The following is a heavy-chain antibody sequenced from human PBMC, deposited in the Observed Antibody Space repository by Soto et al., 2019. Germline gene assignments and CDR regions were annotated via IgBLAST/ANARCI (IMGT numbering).Heavy chain of an antibody. V-gene: IGHV4-61*01. Sequence: SETLSLTCTVPGGSVIIGTYYWSWIRQPPGKGLEWIGFIHYSGSTNYNPSLKGRVTMSVDTSKNQFSLKLTSVTAADTGVYYCARGGETYYDILTGYYIPAYYGMDVWGQATTVTVSS. CDR2: IHYSGST. CDR3: ARGGETYYDILTGYYIPAYYGMDV. CDR1: GGSVIIGTYY. D-gene: IGHD3-9*01. J-gene: IGHJ6*02.